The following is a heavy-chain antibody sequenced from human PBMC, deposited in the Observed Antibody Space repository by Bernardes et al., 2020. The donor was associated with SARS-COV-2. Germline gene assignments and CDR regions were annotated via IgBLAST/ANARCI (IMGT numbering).Heavy chain of an antibody. CDR1: GFTFSSYG. CDR2: ISYDGSNK. V-gene: IGHV3-30*18. Sequence: GGSLRLSCAASGFTFSSYGMHWVRQAPGKGLEWVAVISYDGSNKYYADSVKGRFTISRDNSKNTLYLQMNSLRAEDTAVYYCAKSPPAYVVVVADLYGMDVWGQGTTVTVSS. J-gene: IGHJ6*02. CDR3: AKSPPAYVVVVADLYGMDV. D-gene: IGHD2-15*01.